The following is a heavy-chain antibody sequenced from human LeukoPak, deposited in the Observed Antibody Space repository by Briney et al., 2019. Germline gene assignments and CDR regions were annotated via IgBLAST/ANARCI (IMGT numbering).Heavy chain of an antibody. Sequence: GESLKISCKASGYTFTNWWIGWVRQLPGKGLEWMGTIFAGDSDTRYSPSFQGQVTMSVDKSISTAYLLWSSLTASDTAMYYCAREDSRGYAYWGQGTLVTVSS. V-gene: IGHV5-51*01. J-gene: IGHJ4*02. D-gene: IGHD3-22*01. CDR2: IFAGDSDT. CDR1: GYTFTNWW. CDR3: AREDSRGYAY.